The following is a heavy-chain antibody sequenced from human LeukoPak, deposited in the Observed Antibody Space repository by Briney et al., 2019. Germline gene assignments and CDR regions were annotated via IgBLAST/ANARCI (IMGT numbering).Heavy chain of an antibody. CDR1: RYTFTGYY. V-gene: IGHV1-2*02. CDR2: INPNSGVT. J-gene: IGHJ4*02. Sequence: GASVKVSCKASRYTFTGYYMHWVRQAPGQGLEWMGWINPNSGVTDYAQNFQGRVTMTRDTSISTAWVELSRLRSDDTAVYYCARGTGEGYTYGRYYFDYWGQGTLVTVSS. D-gene: IGHD5-18*01. CDR3: ARGTGEGYTYGRYYFDY.